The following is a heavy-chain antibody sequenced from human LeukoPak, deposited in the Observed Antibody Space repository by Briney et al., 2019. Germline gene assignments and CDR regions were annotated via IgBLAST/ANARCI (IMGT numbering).Heavy chain of an antibody. V-gene: IGHV3-48*04. CDR2: ISSGGSKI. Sequence: GGSLRLSCAASGFTFSSCATSWVRQAPGKGLEWVSYISSGGSKIYYADSVKGRFTISRDNAKNSLYLQMNSLRAEDTAVYYCARRRYVAGSDYWGQGTLVTVSS. D-gene: IGHD6-19*01. CDR1: GFTFSSCA. J-gene: IGHJ4*02. CDR3: ARRRYVAGSDY.